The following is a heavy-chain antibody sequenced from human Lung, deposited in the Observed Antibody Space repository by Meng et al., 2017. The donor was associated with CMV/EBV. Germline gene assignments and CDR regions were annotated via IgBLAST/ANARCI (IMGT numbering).Heavy chain of an antibody. D-gene: IGHD4-17*01. J-gene: IGHJ5*02. CDR2: IHPGDSDT. V-gene: IGHV5-51*01. CDR3: ARRGMMTTRGYWFDP. Sequence: GSLRLSCEGSGYSFSNYWIDWVRQMPGKGLEWMGSIHPGDSDTRYSPSFHGQVTFSADKSIRTAYLQWSGLKASDTAMYYCARRGMMTTRGYWFDPWGQGTXVTVSS. CDR1: GYSFSNYW.